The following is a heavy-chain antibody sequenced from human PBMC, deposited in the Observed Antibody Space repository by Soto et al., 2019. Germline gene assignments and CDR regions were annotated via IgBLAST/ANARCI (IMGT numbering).Heavy chain of an antibody. CDR1: GFTFRSYS. Sequence: GGSLTLSCAASGFTFRSYSMNWVRQAPGKGLEWVSYISSGSSTIHYADSVRGRFTISADNAENSVFLQMNSLRDEDTAVYFCVRDRDLDRDMVHADLWGQGTLVTVSS. CDR3: VRDRDLDRDMVHADL. CDR2: ISSGSSTI. J-gene: IGHJ4*01. D-gene: IGHD5-18*01. V-gene: IGHV3-48*02.